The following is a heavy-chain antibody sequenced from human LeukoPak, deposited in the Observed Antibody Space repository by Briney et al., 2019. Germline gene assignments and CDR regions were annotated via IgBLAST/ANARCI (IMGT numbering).Heavy chain of an antibody. V-gene: IGHV4-34*01. CDR1: DGSFSGYY. J-gene: IGHJ5*02. CDR3: ARASSFDKTTRWNPAYFGP. D-gene: IGHD1-1*01. CDR2: INHSGTT. Sequence: PSETLSLTCAVYDGSFSGYYWSWIRQPPGKGLEWIGEINHSGTTNYNPSLKSRVTISVDTSKNQVSLDLASVTAADTAVYYCARASSFDKTTRWNPAYFGPWGPGSLVTVAS.